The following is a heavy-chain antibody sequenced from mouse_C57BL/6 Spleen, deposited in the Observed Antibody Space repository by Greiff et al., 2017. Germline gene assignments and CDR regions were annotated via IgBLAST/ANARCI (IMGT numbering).Heavy chain of an antibody. CDR2: IYPGSGST. D-gene: IGHD1-1*01. CDR1: GYTFTSYW. J-gene: IGHJ4*01. Sequence: VQLQQPGAELVKPGASVKMSCKASGYTFTSYWITWVKQRPGQGLEWIGDIYPGSGSTNYNEKFKSKATLTVATSASTAYMQLSSLTSEDSAVYSSARYDGSSYGAMDYWGQGTSVTVSS. CDR3: ARYDGSSYGAMDY. V-gene: IGHV1-55*01.